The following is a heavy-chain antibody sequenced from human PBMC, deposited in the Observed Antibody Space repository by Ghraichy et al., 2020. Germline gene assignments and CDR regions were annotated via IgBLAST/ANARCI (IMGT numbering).Heavy chain of an antibody. D-gene: IGHD6-19*01. CDR1: GFTFSSYA. V-gene: IGHV3-23*01. J-gene: IGHJ5*02. CDR3: AKDAVGYSSGWYKFGFDP. Sequence: GGSLRLSCAASGFTFSSYAMSWVRQAPGKGLEWVSAISGSGGSTYYADSVKGRFTISRDNSKNTLYLQMNSLRAEDTAVYYCAKDAVGYSSGWYKFGFDPWGQGTLVTVSS. CDR2: ISGSGGST.